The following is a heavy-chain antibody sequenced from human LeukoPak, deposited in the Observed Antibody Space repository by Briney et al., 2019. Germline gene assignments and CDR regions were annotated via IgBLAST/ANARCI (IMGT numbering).Heavy chain of an antibody. Sequence: GGSLRLSCAASGFTFSSYWMSWVRQAPGKGLEWVANIKQDGSEKYYVDSVKGRFTISRDNAKNSLYLQMNSLRAEDTAVYYCARDRTMATKSPPGYWGQGTLVTVSS. CDR2: IKQDGSEK. CDR3: ARDRTMATKSPPGY. D-gene: IGHD5-24*01. V-gene: IGHV3-7*01. J-gene: IGHJ4*02. CDR1: GFTFSSYW.